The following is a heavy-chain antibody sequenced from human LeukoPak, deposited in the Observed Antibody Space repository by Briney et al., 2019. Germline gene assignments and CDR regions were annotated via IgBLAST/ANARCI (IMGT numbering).Heavy chain of an antibody. CDR2: INWNGGST. V-gene: IGHV3-20*01. J-gene: IGHJ4*02. CDR3: ARNMGTQQPTDY. Sequence: PGGSLRLSCAASGLTFDDYGMSWVRQAPGKGLEWVSGINWNGGSTGYADSVKGRFTISRDNAKNSLYLQMNSLRAEDTALYHCARNMGTQQPTDYWGQGTLVTVSS. D-gene: IGHD6-13*01. CDR1: GLTFDDYG.